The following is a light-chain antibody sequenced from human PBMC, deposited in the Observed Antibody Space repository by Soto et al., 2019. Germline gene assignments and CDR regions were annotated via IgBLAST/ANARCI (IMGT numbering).Light chain of an antibody. Sequence: DIQMTQSPSTLSASVGDRVTITCRASQSISSWLAWYQQKPGKAPKLLIYKASSLESGVPSRFSDSGSGTEFTLTISSLQPDDFATYYCQQYNSYSFFGQGTKLEIK. CDR1: QSISSW. CDR2: KAS. J-gene: IGKJ2*01. V-gene: IGKV1-5*03. CDR3: QQYNSYSF.